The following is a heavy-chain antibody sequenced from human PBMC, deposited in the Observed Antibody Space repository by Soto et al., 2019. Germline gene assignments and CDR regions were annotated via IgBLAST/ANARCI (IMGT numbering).Heavy chain of an antibody. CDR3: ASRQQYSSNFDY. Sequence: SETLSLTCTVSGGSISSGDYYWSWIRQPPGKGLEWIGYIYYSGSTYYNPSLNSRVTISLDTSKNQFSLKLTSVTAADTAVYYCASRQQYSSNFDYWGRGTLVTVSS. CDR2: IYYSGST. D-gene: IGHD6-13*01. J-gene: IGHJ4*02. CDR1: GGSISSGDYY. V-gene: IGHV4-30-4*01.